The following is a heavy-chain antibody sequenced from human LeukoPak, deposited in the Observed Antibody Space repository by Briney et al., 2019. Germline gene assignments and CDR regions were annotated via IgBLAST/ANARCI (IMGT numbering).Heavy chain of an antibody. V-gene: IGHV3-23*01. CDR1: GFTFSNYA. Sequence: GGSLRLSCATSGFTFSNYAMSWVRQAPGQGLEWVSAVSGRDTSTYYTDSVKGRFTISRDNSKNTLYLQMNSLSAEDTAIYYCAKWGDYDVLTGYYDSDYWGQGTLVTVSS. D-gene: IGHD3-9*01. CDR3: AKWGDYDVLTGYYDSDY. CDR2: VSGRDTST. J-gene: IGHJ4*02.